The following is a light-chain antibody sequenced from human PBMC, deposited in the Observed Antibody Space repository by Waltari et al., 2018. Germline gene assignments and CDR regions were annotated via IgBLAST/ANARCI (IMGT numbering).Light chain of an antibody. J-gene: IGKJ1*01. Sequence: VLTQSPGTLSLSPGETATPSCRASQSISKYLVWYQQRPRHAPRLLIYAASTRAPGVPDRFSGSGYGTDFTLTISRLEPEDFAVYYCQNHERLPATFGQGTKVEIK. V-gene: IGKV3-20*01. CDR1: QSISKY. CDR3: QNHERLPAT. CDR2: AAS.